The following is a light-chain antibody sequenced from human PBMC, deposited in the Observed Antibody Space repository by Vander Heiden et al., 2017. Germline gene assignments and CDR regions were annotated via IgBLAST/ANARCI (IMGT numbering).Light chain of an antibody. J-gene: IGKJ4*01. V-gene: IGKV1-39*01. CDR2: AAS. CDR3: QQLYSIPLT. Sequence: DIQMTQSPSSLYASVGDTVTITCRASRSVANYLNWYQHKPGDAPKVLIYAASSLQSGVPSRFNGGGSGTDFTLSIFSLRPEDFATYFCQQLYSIPLTFGGGTKVEIK. CDR1: RSVANY.